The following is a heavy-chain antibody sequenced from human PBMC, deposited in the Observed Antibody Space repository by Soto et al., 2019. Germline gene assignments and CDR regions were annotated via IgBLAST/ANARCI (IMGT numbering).Heavy chain of an antibody. D-gene: IGHD5-12*01. V-gene: IGHV3-13*01. CDR2: IGTAGDT. Sequence: GGSLRLSCAAAGFTFSSYDMHWVRQDTGKGLEWVSAIGTAGDTYYPGSVKGRFTISRENAKNSLYLQMNSLRAGDTAVYYCARAVSGPTTYWYFDLWGRGTLVTVSS. J-gene: IGHJ2*01. CDR3: ARAVSGPTTYWYFDL. CDR1: GFTFSSYD.